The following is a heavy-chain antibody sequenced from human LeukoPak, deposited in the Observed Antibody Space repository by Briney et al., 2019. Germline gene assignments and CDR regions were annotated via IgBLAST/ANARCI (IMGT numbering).Heavy chain of an antibody. Sequence: SETLSLTCTVSGGSLSLYYWSWIRQPPGRGLEWIGYINYSGSTNYNPSLKSRVTLSVDTSKNHFSLKLNSVTAADTAVYYCARRSSDWFDPWGQGTLVTVSS. CDR1: GGSLSLYY. D-gene: IGHD1-26*01. CDR3: ARRSSDWFDP. CDR2: INYSGST. V-gene: IGHV4-59*01. J-gene: IGHJ5*02.